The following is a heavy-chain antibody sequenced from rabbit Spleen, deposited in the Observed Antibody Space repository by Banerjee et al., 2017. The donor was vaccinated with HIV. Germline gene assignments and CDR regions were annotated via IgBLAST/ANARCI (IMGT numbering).Heavy chain of an antibody. V-gene: IGHV1S45*01. CDR1: GFSFSSSYW. Sequence: QQQLEESGGDLVKPEGSLTLTCTASGFSFSSSYWICWVRQAPGKGLEWIACIDTSSGSTDYASWAKGRFTISKTSSTTVTLQMTSLTAADTATYFCATYLVYDAFNLWGQGTLVTVS. D-gene: IGHD1-1*01. CDR3: ATYLVYDAFNL. J-gene: IGHJ4*01. CDR2: IDTSSGST.